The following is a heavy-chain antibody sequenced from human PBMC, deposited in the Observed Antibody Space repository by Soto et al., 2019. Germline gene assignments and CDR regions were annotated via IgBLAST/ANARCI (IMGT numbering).Heavy chain of an antibody. CDR1: RGSISSGTNY. V-gene: IGHV4-39*01. CDR2: IYYSGST. CDR3: AKPDSSSHYFTSFDY. Sequence: SETLSLTCTVSRGSISSGTNYWAWIRQPPGKGLEWIANIYYSGSTLYNPSLKSRVTISLDTSKNQFSLKLRSVTAADTAVYYCAKPDSSSHYFTSFDYWGQGALVTVSS. D-gene: IGHD3-22*01. J-gene: IGHJ4*02.